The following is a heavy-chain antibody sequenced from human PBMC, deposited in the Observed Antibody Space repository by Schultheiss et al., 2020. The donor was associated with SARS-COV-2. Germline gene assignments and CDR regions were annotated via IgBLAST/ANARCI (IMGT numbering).Heavy chain of an antibody. J-gene: IGHJ3*02. Sequence: GGSLRLSCAASGFTFSSYAMSWVRQAPGKGLEWVSAISGSGGSTYYADSVKGRFTISRDNSKNTLYLQMGSLRVEDMGVYYCARETLPFSGRPFDIWGQGTMVTVSS. CDR1: GFTFSSYA. CDR2: ISGSGGST. D-gene: IGHD2-15*01. V-gene: IGHV3-23*01. CDR3: ARETLPFSGRPFDI.